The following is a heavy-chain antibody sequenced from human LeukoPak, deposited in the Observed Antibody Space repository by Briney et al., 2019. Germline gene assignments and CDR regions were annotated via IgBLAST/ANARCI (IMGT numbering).Heavy chain of an antibody. J-gene: IGHJ4*02. CDR1: GYSFTSYW. V-gene: IGHV5-51*01. Sequence: GESLKISCKGSGYSFTSYWIGWVRQMPGKGLEWMGIIYPGDSDTRYNPSFQGQVTISAAKSTNTAYLQWSSLQASDTAMYYCARSTSAYYSADYWGQGTLVTVSS. CDR2: IYPGDSDT. CDR3: ARSTSAYYSADY. D-gene: IGHD3-22*01.